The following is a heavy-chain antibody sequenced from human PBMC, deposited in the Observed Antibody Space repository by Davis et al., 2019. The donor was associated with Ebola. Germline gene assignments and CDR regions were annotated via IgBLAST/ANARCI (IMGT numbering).Heavy chain of an antibody. CDR2: MYYTGNN. D-gene: IGHD4-17*01. V-gene: IGHV4-61*01. J-gene: IGHJ6*02. CDR1: GGSVSSGSYY. CDR3: ARGNYGDYIVLYYYNMDV. Sequence: SETLSLTCTVSGGSVSSGSYYWSWIRQPPGKGLEWTGYMYYTGNNNHNPSLKSRVTMSVDPAKNQFSLKLSSVTAADTAVYYCARGNYGDYIVLYYYNMDVWGQGTTITVSS.